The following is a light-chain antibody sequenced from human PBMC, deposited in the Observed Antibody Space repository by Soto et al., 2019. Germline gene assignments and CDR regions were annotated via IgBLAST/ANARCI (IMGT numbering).Light chain of an antibody. CDR1: QSISSY. CDR3: QQSYSTLPIT. J-gene: IGKJ5*01. Sequence: DIQMTQSPSSLSASVGDRVTITCRASQSISSYLNWYQQKPGKDPKLLIYAASSLQSGVPARFSGSGSGTDFTLTISSLQPEDFATYYCQQSYSTLPITFCQGTRLEIK. V-gene: IGKV1-39*01. CDR2: AAS.